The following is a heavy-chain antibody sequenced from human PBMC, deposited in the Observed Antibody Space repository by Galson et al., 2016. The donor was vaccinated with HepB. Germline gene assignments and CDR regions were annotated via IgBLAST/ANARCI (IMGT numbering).Heavy chain of an antibody. Sequence: SLRLSCAASGFTLTNYAMSWVRQTPGKGLEWVSGINGGGGSTYVANSVKGRVTISRDISKSALYLQMNSLRGEDAGVYYCVKVHDITLNHLLGALDVWGQRTTVAVSS. J-gene: IGHJ6*02. CDR2: INGGGGST. V-gene: IGHV3-23*01. CDR3: VKVHDITLNHLLGALDV. CDR1: GFTLTNYA. D-gene: IGHD1-20*01.